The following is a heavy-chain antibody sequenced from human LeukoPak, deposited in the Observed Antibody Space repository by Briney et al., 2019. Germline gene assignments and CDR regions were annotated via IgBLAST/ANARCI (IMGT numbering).Heavy chain of an antibody. D-gene: IGHD6-19*01. Sequence: GGSLRLSCAASGFTFNRRGMHWVRQTPGKGLEWVAFIRYDGSNKYYADSVKGRFTISRDNAKNSLYLQMNSLRAEDTALYYCAKGRSPAVAGDNYFDYWGQGTLVTVSS. CDR1: GFTFNRRG. CDR2: IRYDGSNK. V-gene: IGHV3-30*02. CDR3: AKGRSPAVAGDNYFDY. J-gene: IGHJ4*02.